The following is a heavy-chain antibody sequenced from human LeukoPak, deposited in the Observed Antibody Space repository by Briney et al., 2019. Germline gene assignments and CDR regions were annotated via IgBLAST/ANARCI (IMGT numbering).Heavy chain of an antibody. CDR1: GRTFSSYA. CDR3: ARTGALPYYYYYGMDV. Sequence: GSSVKLSCTASGRTFSSYAISRVRQAPGQGLGWMGGIIPIFGTANYAKKFQGRVTITADESTSTAYMELSSLRSEDTAMYYCARTGALPYYYYYGMDVWGKGTTVTVSS. D-gene: IGHD1-1*01. V-gene: IGHV1-69*01. CDR2: IIPIFGTA. J-gene: IGHJ6*04.